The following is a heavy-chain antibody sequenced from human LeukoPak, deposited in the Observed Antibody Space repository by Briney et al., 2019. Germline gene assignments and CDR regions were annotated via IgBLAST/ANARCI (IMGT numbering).Heavy chain of an antibody. J-gene: IGHJ4*02. V-gene: IGHV4-39*07. CDR3: ARASSPIAVAGTLAQSNFDY. D-gene: IGHD6-19*01. Sequence: PSETLSLTCTVSGDSITTNSYYWGWIRQPPGKGLDWIGTISYSGSSYYNPSLKSRVTISVDTSKNQFSLKLSSVTAADTAVYYCARASSPIAVAGTLAQSNFDYWGQGTLVTVSS. CDR2: ISYSGSS. CDR1: GDSITTNSYY.